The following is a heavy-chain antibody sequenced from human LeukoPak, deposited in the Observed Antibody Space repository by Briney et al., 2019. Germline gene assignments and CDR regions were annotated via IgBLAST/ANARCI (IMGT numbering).Heavy chain of an antibody. V-gene: IGHV4-39*07. J-gene: IGHJ4*02. D-gene: IGHD2-15*01. Sequence: SETLSLTCTVSGGSISSSSYYWGWIRQPPGKGLEWVGSIYYSGSTNYNPSLKSRVTISVDTSKNQFSLKLSSVTAADTAVYYCARDDCSGGSCFLFDYWGQGTLVTVSS. CDR1: GGSISSSSYY. CDR3: ARDDCSGGSCFLFDY. CDR2: IYYSGST.